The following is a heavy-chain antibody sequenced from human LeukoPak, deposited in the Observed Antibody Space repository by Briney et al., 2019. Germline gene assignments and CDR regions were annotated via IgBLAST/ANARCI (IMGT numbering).Heavy chain of an antibody. CDR3: ASYSGIYSAFEI. V-gene: IGHV4-39*07. D-gene: IGHD1-26*01. J-gene: IGHJ3*02. Sequence: SETLSLTCTASGDSITNSNYYWGWVRQSPGRGLEWLGNIFYNGGPYYNPSFKSRVVTSVDTSKNHFSLTLNAVTAADTAVYHCASYSGIYSAFEIWSQGTLVTVSS. CDR1: GDSITNSNYY. CDR2: IFYNGGP.